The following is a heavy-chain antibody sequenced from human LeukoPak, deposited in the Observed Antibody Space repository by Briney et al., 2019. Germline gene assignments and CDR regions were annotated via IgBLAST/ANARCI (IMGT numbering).Heavy chain of an antibody. CDR2: IYYSGST. CDR3: ARDNGSGSYYH. V-gene: IGHV4-39*07. D-gene: IGHD3-10*01. J-gene: IGHJ5*02. CDR1: GGSISSSSYY. Sequence: SETLSLTCTVSGGSISSSSYYWGWIRQPPGKGLEWTGSIYYSGSTYYNPSLKSRVTVSVDTSKNQFSLKLSSVTAADTAVYYCARDNGSGSYYHWGQGTLVTVSS.